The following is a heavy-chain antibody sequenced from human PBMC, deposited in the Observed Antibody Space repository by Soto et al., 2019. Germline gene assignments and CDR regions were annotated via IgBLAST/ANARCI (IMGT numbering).Heavy chain of an antibody. Sequence: QVQLQESGPGLVKPSQTLSLTCTLSGDSISSGNYYWSWLRQPPGKGLEWIGYIFYSGSTYYNPSLKSRVTISIDTSRTHFSLNLKSVTAADTAVYYCARVGGQRVLDLWGPGALVTVSS. J-gene: IGHJ5*02. CDR1: GDSISSGNYY. CDR2: IFYSGST. CDR3: ARVGGQRVLDL. D-gene: IGHD3-10*01. V-gene: IGHV4-30-4*08.